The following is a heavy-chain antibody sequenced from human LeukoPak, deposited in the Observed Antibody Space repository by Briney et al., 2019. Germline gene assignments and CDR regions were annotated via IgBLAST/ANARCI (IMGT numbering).Heavy chain of an antibody. CDR1: GDSISNDY. CDR3: ARRDITYYDILTGYWVY. J-gene: IGHJ4*02. V-gene: IGHV4-59*08. CDR2: IYYSGGT. D-gene: IGHD3-9*01. Sequence: SETLSLTCTVSGDSISNDYWSWIRQPPGKGLEWIGHIYYSGGTYYNPSLKSRVTISVDTSKNQFSLKLSSVTAADTAVYYCARRDITYYDILTGYWVYWGQGTLVTVSS.